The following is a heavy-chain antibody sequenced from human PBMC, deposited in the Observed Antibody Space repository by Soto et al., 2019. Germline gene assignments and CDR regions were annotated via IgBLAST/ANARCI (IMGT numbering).Heavy chain of an antibody. CDR2: IWFDGTNK. J-gene: IGHJ2*01. V-gene: IGHV3-33*01. D-gene: IGHD2-2*01. Sequence: GGSLRLSCVVSGFSFSNYGMHWVRQAPGKGLEWVAIIWFDGTNKYYAESVKGRFTISRDNSKNTLYLQMDSLRAEDTAVYYCARDGSYCSSTSCATRRAVYWYFDLWGRGSMVTVSS. CDR1: GFSFSNYG. CDR3: ARDGSYCSSTSCATRRAVYWYFDL.